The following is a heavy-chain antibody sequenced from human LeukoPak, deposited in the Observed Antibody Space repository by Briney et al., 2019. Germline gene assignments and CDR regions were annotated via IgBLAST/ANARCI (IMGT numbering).Heavy chain of an antibody. D-gene: IGHD2-8*01. CDR3: GKRGCTDGSWSFDY. J-gene: IGHJ4*02. V-gene: IGHV3-23*01. CDR2: ITGRTSGS. CDR1: GFTFSNYG. Sequence: GGSLRLSCAASGFTFSNYGMDWVRQSPGKGLERVSGITGRTSGSFYADSVKGRFTISRDNSKTTLYMHMCTLGADDTVVYFCGKRGCTDGSWSFDYWGQGTLVTVSS.